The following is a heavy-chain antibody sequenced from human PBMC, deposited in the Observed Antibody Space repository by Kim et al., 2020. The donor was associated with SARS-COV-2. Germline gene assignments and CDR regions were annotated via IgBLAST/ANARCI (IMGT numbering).Heavy chain of an antibody. J-gene: IGHJ4*02. V-gene: IGHV4-30-4*01. Sequence: SETLSLTCTVSGDSISNGDYYWTWIRQPPGKGLEWIGYIYYSGITYYNPSLKSRVTISIDTSNNQFSLNLSSVTAADTAVYYCARGAGSPSYNKFAYWGQGTLVIVSP. D-gene: IGHD1-1*01. CDR2: IYYSGIT. CDR1: GDSISNGDYY. CDR3: ARGAGSPSYNKFAY.